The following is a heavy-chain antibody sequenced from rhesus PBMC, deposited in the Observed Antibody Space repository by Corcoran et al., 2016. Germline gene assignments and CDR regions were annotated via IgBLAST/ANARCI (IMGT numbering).Heavy chain of an antibody. CDR1: GDGFSSRW. J-gene: IGHJ4*01. V-gene: IGHV4-80*01. CDR2: FAGGSGTT. CDR3: ARAAGGADGPFFDP. Sequence: QVRLQESGPGLVRPSETLSRTCAVSGDGFSSRWWSWVRQPPGRGLEGIGGFAGGSGTTKARPSLKSRVTIAKDASKKQLFLRLSSLTAADTAVYSCARAAGGADGPFFDPWGQGVLVTVSS.